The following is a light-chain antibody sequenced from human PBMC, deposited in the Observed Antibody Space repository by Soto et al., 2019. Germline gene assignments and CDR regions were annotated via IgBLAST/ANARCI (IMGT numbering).Light chain of an antibody. CDR3: SSAAGSGMYV. V-gene: IGLV2-8*01. CDR2: EVS. J-gene: IGLJ1*01. Sequence: QSALTQPPSASGSPGQSVTISCTGTSSDVGGYNFVSWYQQHPGKSPKLMIYEVSKRPSGVPDRFSGSKSGNTASLTVSGLQAEDDADYYCSSAAGSGMYVFGTGTKVPV. CDR1: SSDVGGYNF.